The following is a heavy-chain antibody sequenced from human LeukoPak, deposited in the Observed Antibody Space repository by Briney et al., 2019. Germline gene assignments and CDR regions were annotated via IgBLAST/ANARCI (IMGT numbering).Heavy chain of an antibody. CDR2: INQDGSEK. V-gene: IGHV3-7*01. D-gene: IGHD3-9*01. CDR3: ARESELRYFDWVRFFYYYYYMDV. Sequence: GGSLRLSCAPSGFTFSSYWMSWVRQAPGKGLEWVASINQDGSEKNYVDSVKGRFPISRDNAKNSLYLQMNRLRAQDTAVYYCARESELRYFDWVRFFYYYYYMDVWGKGTTVTVSS. CDR1: GFTFSSYW. J-gene: IGHJ6*03.